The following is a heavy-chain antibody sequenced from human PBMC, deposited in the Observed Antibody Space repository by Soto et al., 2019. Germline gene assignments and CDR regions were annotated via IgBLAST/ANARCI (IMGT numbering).Heavy chain of an antibody. CDR3: ARDHQGGGTAWYFDL. Sequence: QVQLVESGGGVVQPGRSLRLSCAASGFTFSSYAMHWVRQAPGKGLEWVAVISYDGSNKYYADSVKGRFTISRDNSKNTLYLQMNSLKAEDTAGYYCARDHQGGGTAWYFDLWGRGTLVTVSS. CDR1: GFTFSSYA. V-gene: IGHV3-30-3*01. J-gene: IGHJ2*01. D-gene: IGHD2-21*02. CDR2: ISYDGSNK.